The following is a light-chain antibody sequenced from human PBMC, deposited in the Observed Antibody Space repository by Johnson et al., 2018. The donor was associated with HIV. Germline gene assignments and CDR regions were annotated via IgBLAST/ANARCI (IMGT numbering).Light chain of an antibody. CDR2: DNN. Sequence: QSVLKQPPSVSAAPGQKVTISCSGSSSNIGNNYVSWYQQLPGTAPKLLIYDNNKRPSGIPDRFSGSKSGTSATLGITGLQTGDEADYYCGTWDSSLSAWFYVFGTGTKVTVL. J-gene: IGLJ1*01. CDR1: SSNIGNNY. V-gene: IGLV1-51*01. CDR3: GTWDSSLSAWFYV.